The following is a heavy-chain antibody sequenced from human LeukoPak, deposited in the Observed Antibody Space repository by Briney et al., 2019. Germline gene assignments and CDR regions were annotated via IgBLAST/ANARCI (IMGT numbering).Heavy chain of an antibody. CDR3: AREGPDYGGKSHFDY. D-gene: IGHD4-23*01. J-gene: IGHJ4*02. CDR2: ISGYNGNT. Sequence: ASVKVSCKASGYTFTNYGISWVRQAPGQGLEWMGWISGYNGNTNYAQKLQGRVTMTTDTSTSTAYMELRSLRSDDTAVYYCAREGPDYGGKSHFDYWGQGTLVTVSS. CDR1: GYTFTNYG. V-gene: IGHV1-18*01.